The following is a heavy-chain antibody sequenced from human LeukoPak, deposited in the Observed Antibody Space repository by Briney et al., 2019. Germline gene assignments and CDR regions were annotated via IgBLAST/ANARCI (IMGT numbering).Heavy chain of an antibody. CDR1: GFTFSSYA. V-gene: IGHV3-23*01. D-gene: IGHD1-26*01. Sequence: PGESLRLSCAASGFTFSSYAMSWVRQAPGKGLEWVSTSSDGGGNTYYADSVKGRFTISRDNSKNTLYLQMNSLRAEDTAVYYCARGGYHASFDYWGQETLVTVSS. J-gene: IGHJ4*02. CDR2: SSDGGGNT. CDR3: ARGGYHASFDY.